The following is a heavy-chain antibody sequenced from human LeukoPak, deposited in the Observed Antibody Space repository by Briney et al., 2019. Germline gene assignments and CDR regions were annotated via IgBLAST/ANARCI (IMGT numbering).Heavy chain of an antibody. V-gene: IGHV3-30*04. CDR1: GFTFSSYA. D-gene: IGHD5-18*01. Sequence: PGRSLRLSCAASGFTFSSYAMHWVRQAPGKGLEWVAVISYDGSNKYYADSVKGRFTVSRDNSKNTLYLRLNSLRAEDTAVYYCARDRNGYSYGVENVYWGQGTLVTVSS. J-gene: IGHJ4*02. CDR3: ARDRNGYSYGVENVY. CDR2: ISYDGSNK.